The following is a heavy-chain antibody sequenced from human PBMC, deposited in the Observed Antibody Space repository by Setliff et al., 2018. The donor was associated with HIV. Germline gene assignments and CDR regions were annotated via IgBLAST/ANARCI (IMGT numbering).Heavy chain of an antibody. CDR2: IYPGDFDT. Sequence: GESLKISCNVSGYTFTTFWIGWVRQMPGKGLEWMGIIYPGDFDTRYSPSFQGQVTISADKSISTVYLQWRSLKASDTAIYYCARATTPYFDYWGQGTLVTVSS. CDR3: ARATTPYFDY. CDR1: GYTFTTFW. V-gene: IGHV5-51*01. J-gene: IGHJ4*02. D-gene: IGHD5-12*01.